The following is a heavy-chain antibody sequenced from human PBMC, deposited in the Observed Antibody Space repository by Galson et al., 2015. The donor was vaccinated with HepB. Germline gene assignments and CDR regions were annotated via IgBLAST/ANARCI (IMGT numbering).Heavy chain of an antibody. CDR2: INHSGST. D-gene: IGHD3-22*01. CDR1: GGSFSGYY. Sequence: ETLSLTCAVYGGSFSGYYWSWIRQPPGKGLEWIGEINHSGSTNYNPSLKSRVTISVDTSKNQFSLKLSSVTAADTAVYYCARGLYDSSGYLYWGQGTLVTVSS. V-gene: IGHV4-34*01. CDR3: ARGLYDSSGYLY. J-gene: IGHJ4*02.